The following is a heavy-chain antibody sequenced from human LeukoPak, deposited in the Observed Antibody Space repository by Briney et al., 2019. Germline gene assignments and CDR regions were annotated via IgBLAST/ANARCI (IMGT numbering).Heavy chain of an antibody. CDR1: GFTFDDYA. CDR2: ISWNSGSI. CDR3: AKVQGIAAAAGAFDI. D-gene: IGHD6-13*01. V-gene: IGHV3-9*01. Sequence: PGGSLRLSCAASGFTFDDYAMHWVRQAPGKGLEWVSGISWNSGSIGYADSVKGRFTISRDNAKNSLYLQMNSLRAEDTALYYCAKVQGIAAAAGAFDIWGQGTMVTVSS. J-gene: IGHJ3*02.